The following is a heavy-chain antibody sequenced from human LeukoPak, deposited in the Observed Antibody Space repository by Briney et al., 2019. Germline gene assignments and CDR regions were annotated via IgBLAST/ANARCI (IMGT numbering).Heavy chain of an antibody. V-gene: IGHV3-20*04. D-gene: IGHD3-3*01. J-gene: IGHJ4*02. CDR3: ARDLTIFGVVNSRYFDY. Sequence: PGGSLRLSCAASGFTFDDYGMSWVRQAPGKGLEWVSGINWNGGSTGYADSVKGRFTISRDNAKNSLYLQMNSLRAEDRALYYCARDLTIFGVVNSRYFDYWGQGTLVTVSS. CDR1: GFTFDDYG. CDR2: INWNGGST.